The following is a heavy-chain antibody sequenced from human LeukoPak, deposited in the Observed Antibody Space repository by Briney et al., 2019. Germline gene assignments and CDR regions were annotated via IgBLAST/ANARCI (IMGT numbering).Heavy chain of an antibody. V-gene: IGHV4-59*01. CDR3: ARDIAAAGGP. J-gene: IGHJ5*02. D-gene: IGHD6-13*01. CDR2: IYYSGST. CDR1: GGSISSYY. Sequence: SETLSLTCTVSGGSISSYYWSWIRQPPGKGLEWIGYIYYSGSTNYNPSLKSRVTISVDTSKNQFSLKLSSVTAADTAVYYCARDIAAAGGPWGQGTLVTVSS.